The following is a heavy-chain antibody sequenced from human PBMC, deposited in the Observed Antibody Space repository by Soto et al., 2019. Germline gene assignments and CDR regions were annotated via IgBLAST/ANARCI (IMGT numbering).Heavy chain of an antibody. V-gene: IGHV3-21*06. CDR1: GFTFSSYS. D-gene: IGHD3-9*01. J-gene: IGHJ6*02. Sequence: PGGSLRLSCAASGFTFSSYSMNWVRQAPGKGLEWVSSISSSSSYIYYADSVKGRFTISRDNAKNSLYLQMNSLRAEDTAVYYCARSQLRYFDWQPPWYYYGMDVWGQGTTVTVSS. CDR3: ARSQLRYFDWQPPWYYYGMDV. CDR2: ISSSSSYI.